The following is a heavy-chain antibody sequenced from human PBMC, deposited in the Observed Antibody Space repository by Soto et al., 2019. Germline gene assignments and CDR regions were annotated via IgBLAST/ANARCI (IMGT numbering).Heavy chain of an antibody. J-gene: IGHJ4*02. CDR3: ARYYRGSGRYFFDY. V-gene: IGHV3-7*03. CDR1: GFTFISSF. Sequence: GGSLRLSCVASGFTFISSFMGWIRQAPGKGLEWVANINQDGGVTYYVDSVEGRFTISRDNTKDSLYLQMNSLRGEDTAIYYCARYYRGSGRYFFDYWGQGTPVTVPQ. D-gene: IGHD6-19*01. CDR2: INQDGGVT.